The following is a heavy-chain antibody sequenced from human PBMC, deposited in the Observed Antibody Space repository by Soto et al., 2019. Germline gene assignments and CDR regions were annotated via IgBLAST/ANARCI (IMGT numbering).Heavy chain of an antibody. CDR3: ARLFSRGKKVYYYYGMDV. CDR2: IYYSGST. V-gene: IGHV4-39*01. Sequence: QLQLQESGPGLVKPSETLSLTCTVSGGSISSSSYYWGWIRQPPGKGLEWIGSIYYSGSTYYNPSLKSRVTISVDTSKNQFSLKLSSVTAADTAVYYCARLFSRGKKVYYYYGMDVWGQGTTVTVSS. CDR1: GGSISSSSYY. D-gene: IGHD2-15*01. J-gene: IGHJ6*02.